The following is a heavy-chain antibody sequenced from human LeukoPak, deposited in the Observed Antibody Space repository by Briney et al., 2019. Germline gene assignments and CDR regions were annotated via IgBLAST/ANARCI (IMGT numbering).Heavy chain of an antibody. CDR2: INPNSGGT. CDR1: GYTFTGYY. J-gene: IGHJ5*02. Sequence: ASVKVSCKASGYTFTGYYTHWVRQAPGQGLEWMGWINPNSGGTNYAQKFQGWVTMTRDTSISTAYMELSRLRSDDTAVYYCALSRRYDSSGYSFNWFDPWGQGTLVTVSS. D-gene: IGHD3-22*01. V-gene: IGHV1-2*04. CDR3: ALSRRYDSSGYSFNWFDP.